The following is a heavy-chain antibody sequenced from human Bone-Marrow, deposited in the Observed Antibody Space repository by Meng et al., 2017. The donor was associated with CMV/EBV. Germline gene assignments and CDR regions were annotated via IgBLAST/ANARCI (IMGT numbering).Heavy chain of an antibody. CDR3: ARVAAAGRGMDV. D-gene: IGHD6-13*01. V-gene: IGHV3-21*01. J-gene: IGHJ6*02. Sequence: GESLKISCAASGFTFSSYSMNWVRQAPGKGLEWVSSISSISNYIYYADSLKGRFTISRDNAKNSLYLQMNGLRAEDTAVYYCARVAAAGRGMDVWGQGTTVTVSS. CDR1: GFTFSSYS. CDR2: ISSISNYI.